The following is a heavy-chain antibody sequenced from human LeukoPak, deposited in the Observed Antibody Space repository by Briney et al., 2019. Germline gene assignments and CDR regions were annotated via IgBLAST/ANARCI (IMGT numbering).Heavy chain of an antibody. V-gene: IGHV3-23*01. CDR3: ARVTGTTSVVFDS. Sequence: TGGSLRLSCAASGFTFSSYAMSWVRQAPGKGLEWVSAISGSGGSTYYADSVKGRFTISRDNSKNTLYLQMNSLRAEDTAVYYCARVTGTTSVVFDSWGQGTLVTVSS. J-gene: IGHJ5*01. CDR2: ISGSGGST. CDR1: GFTFSSYA. D-gene: IGHD1-7*01.